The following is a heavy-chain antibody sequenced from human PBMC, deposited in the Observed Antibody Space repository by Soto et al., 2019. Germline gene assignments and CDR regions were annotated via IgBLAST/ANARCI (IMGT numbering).Heavy chain of an antibody. Sequence: GGSLRLSCAASRFTFSNYWMQWVRQAPGKGLVWVSRINTDGSSTSYAVSVKGRFTISRDNAKNTLYLQMNNLRAEDTAVYYCARGYCSGGSCYGLFDSWGQGILVTVSS. V-gene: IGHV3-74*01. CDR1: RFTFSNYW. CDR3: ARGYCSGGSCYGLFDS. D-gene: IGHD2-15*01. J-gene: IGHJ4*02. CDR2: INTDGSST.